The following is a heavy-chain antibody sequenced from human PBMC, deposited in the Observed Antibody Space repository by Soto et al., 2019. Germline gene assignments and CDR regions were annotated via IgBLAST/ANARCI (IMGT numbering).Heavy chain of an antibody. J-gene: IGHJ6*02. CDR3: AMTDWSDYYYYGTDV. V-gene: IGHV4-34*01. Sequence: QVQLQQWGAGLLKPSETLSLTCAVYGGSFSGYYWSWIRQAPGKGLEWIGEINPSGSTNYNPSLKSRVTISVDTSKNQFSLKLSSVTAAVTAVYYCAMTDWSDYYYYGTDVWGQGTTVTVSS. CDR1: GGSFSGYY. D-gene: IGHD3-9*01. CDR2: INPSGST.